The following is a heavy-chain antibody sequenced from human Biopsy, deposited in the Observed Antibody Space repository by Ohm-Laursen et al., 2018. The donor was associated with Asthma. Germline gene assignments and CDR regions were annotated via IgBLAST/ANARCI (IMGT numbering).Heavy chain of an antibody. Sequence: SLRLSCTASGFVFSQSGMHWVRQAPGKGLEWVALISSDGHNKYYKDSVKGRFTTSRDNSKLRLYLEINSLRVEDSAVYYCARESGQDSGGTGAFDRWGQGIMVAVSS. V-gene: IGHV3-30*03. CDR1: GFVFSQSG. CDR2: ISSDGHNK. J-gene: IGHJ3*02. D-gene: IGHD4-23*01. CDR3: ARESGQDSGGTGAFDR.